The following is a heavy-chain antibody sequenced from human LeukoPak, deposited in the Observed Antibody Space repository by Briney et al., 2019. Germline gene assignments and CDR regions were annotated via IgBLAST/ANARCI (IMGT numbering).Heavy chain of an antibody. CDR1: GYTSTSYY. J-gene: IGHJ5*02. CDR3: AREPIGGPSGWYSNWFDP. Sequence: GASVKVSCKASGYTSTSYYMHWVRQAPGQGLEWMGIINPSGGSTSYAQKFQGRVTMTRDTSTSTVYMELSSLRSEDTAVYYCAREPIGGPSGWYSNWFDPWGQGTLVTVSS. D-gene: IGHD6-19*01. CDR2: INPSGGST. V-gene: IGHV1-46*01.